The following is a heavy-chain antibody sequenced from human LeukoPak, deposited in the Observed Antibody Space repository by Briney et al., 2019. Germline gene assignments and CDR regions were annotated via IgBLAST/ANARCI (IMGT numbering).Heavy chain of an antibody. D-gene: IGHD3-16*01. Sequence: GGSLRLSCAASGFTFSTYAVNWVRQAPGKGLEWVASIKQDGSETYYVDSVKGRFTISRDDAKNSLYLQMSSLRAEDTAVYLCVRGGRQYNSWGQGTLVTVSS. J-gene: IGHJ4*02. CDR2: IKQDGSET. CDR1: GFTFSTYA. CDR3: VRGGRQYNS. V-gene: IGHV3-7*01.